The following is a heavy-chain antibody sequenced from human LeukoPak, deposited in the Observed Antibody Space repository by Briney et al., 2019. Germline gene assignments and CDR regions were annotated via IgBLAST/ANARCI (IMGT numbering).Heavy chain of an antibody. D-gene: IGHD6-13*01. CDR3: AKAASSSWPSYYYGMDV. V-gene: IGHV3-23*01. CDR1: GFIFSSYS. J-gene: IGHJ6*02. Sequence: QSGGSLRLSCAASGFIFSSYSMSWVRQAPGKGLEWVSVITGSGGNTYYADSVKGRFTISKDNSKNTVYLQMSSLGVDDTAVYYCAKAASSSWPSYYYGMDVWGQGTTVTVSS. CDR2: ITGSGGNT.